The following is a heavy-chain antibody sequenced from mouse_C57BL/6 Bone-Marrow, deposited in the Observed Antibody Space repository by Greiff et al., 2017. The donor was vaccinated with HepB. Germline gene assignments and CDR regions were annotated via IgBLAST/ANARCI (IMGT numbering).Heavy chain of an antibody. J-gene: IGHJ3*01. D-gene: IGHD1-1*01. CDR2: IDPSDSYT. CDR3: ARWPYGSSSFAY. Sequence: VQLKQPGAELVMPGASVKLSCKASGYTFTSYWMHWVKQRPGQGLEWIGEIDPSDSYTNYNQKFKGKSTLTVDKSSSTAYMQLSSLTSEDSAVYYCARWPYGSSSFAYWGQGTLVTVSA. CDR1: GYTFTSYW. V-gene: IGHV1-69*01.